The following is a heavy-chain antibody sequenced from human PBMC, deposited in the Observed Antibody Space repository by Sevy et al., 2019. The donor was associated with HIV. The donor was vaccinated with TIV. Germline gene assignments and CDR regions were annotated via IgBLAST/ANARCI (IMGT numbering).Heavy chain of an antibody. D-gene: IGHD2-15*01. V-gene: IGHV4-39*01. CDR1: GDSISSSDYY. Sequence: SETLSLTCTVSGDSISSSDYYWGWVRQPPGKGLEWIGSIYYSGDTYYNPSLKSRLTTSVDTSKNQLSLRLGSVTAADTAVFYCARHRAPYCSGGSCFSGNWFDTWGQGTLVTVSS. CDR2: IYYSGDT. J-gene: IGHJ5*02. CDR3: ARHRAPYCSGGSCFSGNWFDT.